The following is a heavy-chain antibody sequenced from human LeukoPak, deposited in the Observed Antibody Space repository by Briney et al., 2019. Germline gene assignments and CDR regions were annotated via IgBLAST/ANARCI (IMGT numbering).Heavy chain of an antibody. CDR3: AKGSYYGSSGSFYFDY. CDR1: GFTFSSYA. CDR2: ISGSGDNT. D-gene: IGHD3-22*01. V-gene: IGHV3-23*01. Sequence: GGSLRLSCAASGFTFSSYAMGWVRQAPGKGLEWVSGISGSGDNTYYADSVKGRFTISRDNSKNTLYVQVNSLGTEDTAAYYCAKGSYYGSSGSFYFDYWGQGTLVTVSS. J-gene: IGHJ4*02.